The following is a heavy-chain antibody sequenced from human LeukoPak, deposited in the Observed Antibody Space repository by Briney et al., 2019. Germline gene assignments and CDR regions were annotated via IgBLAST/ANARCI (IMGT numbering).Heavy chain of an antibody. CDR2: IYYSGST. D-gene: IGHD4-11*01. J-gene: IGHJ4*02. CDR3: ARHGGTRVTLVEVYYFDY. Sequence: SQTLSLTCTVSGGSIGSGDYYWSWIRQPPGKGLEWIGYIYYSGSTYYNPSLKSRVTISVDTSKNQFSLKLSSVTAADTAVYYCARHGGTRVTLVEVYYFDYWGQGTLVTVSS. CDR1: GGSIGSGDYY. V-gene: IGHV4-30-4*01.